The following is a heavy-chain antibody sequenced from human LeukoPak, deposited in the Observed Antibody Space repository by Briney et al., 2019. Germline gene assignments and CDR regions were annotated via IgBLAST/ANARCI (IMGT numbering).Heavy chain of an antibody. D-gene: IGHD2-2*02. J-gene: IGHJ4*02. Sequence: RGSLRLSCAASEFTFSSYSMNWVRQAPGKGLEWVSSISSSSYIYYADSVKGRFTISRDNAKNSLYLQMNSLRAEDTAMYYCARDDCSSTSCYRINDWGQGTLVTVSS. V-gene: IGHV3-21*01. CDR1: EFTFSSYS. CDR3: ARDDCSSTSCYRIND. CDR2: ISSSSYI.